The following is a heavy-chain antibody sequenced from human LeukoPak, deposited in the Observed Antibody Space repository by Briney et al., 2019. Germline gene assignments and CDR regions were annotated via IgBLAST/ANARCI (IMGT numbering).Heavy chain of an antibody. D-gene: IGHD6-19*01. CDR3: ARDFKDSSGWYTHFDY. CDR1: GFTFSSYS. Sequence: GGSLRLSCAASGFTFSSYSMTWVRQAPGKGLEWVSSISSSSSYIYYADSVKGRFTISRDNAKNSLYLQMNSLRAEDTAVYYCARDFKDSSGWYTHFDYWGQGTLVTVSS. V-gene: IGHV3-21*01. J-gene: IGHJ4*02. CDR2: ISSSSSYI.